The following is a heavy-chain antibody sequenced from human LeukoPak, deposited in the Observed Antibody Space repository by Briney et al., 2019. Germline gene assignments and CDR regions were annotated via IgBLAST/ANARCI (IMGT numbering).Heavy chain of an antibody. D-gene: IGHD3-16*01. J-gene: IGHJ4*02. CDR2: IYSGGST. V-gene: IGHV3-66*01. Sequence: GGSLRLSCAASGFTVSSNYMSWVRQAPGKGLGWVSVIYSGGSTYYADSVKGRFTISRDNSKNTLYLQMNSLRAEDTAVYYCARELSMGAFDYWGQGTLVTVSS. CDR1: GFTVSSNY. CDR3: ARELSMGAFDY.